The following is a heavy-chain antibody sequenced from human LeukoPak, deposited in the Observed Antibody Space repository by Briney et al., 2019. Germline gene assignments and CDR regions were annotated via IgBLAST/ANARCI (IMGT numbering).Heavy chain of an antibody. Sequence: PGGSLRLSCAASGFTFSSYAMSWVRQAPGKGLEWVSAISGSGGSTYYADSVKGRFTISRDNSKNTLYLQMNSLRAEDTAVYYCAKDLSGYLVGATIDYWGQGTLVTVSS. CDR3: AKDLSGYLVGATIDY. J-gene: IGHJ4*02. D-gene: IGHD1-26*01. V-gene: IGHV3-23*01. CDR1: GFTFSSYA. CDR2: ISGSGGST.